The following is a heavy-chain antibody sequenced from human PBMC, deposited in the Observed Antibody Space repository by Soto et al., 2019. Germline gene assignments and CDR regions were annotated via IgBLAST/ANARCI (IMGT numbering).Heavy chain of an antibody. CDR1: GFTFSSYW. CDR2: IKQDGSEK. CDR3: ARDPNIVATMGSIYYYYGMDV. D-gene: IGHD5-12*01. J-gene: IGHJ6*02. V-gene: IGHV3-7*01. Sequence: PGGYLILSCAASGFTFSSYWMSWVRQAPGKGLEWVANIKQDGSEKYYVDSVKGRFTISRDNAKNSLYLQMNGLRAEDTAVYYCARDPNIVATMGSIYYYYGMDVWGQGTTVTVSS.